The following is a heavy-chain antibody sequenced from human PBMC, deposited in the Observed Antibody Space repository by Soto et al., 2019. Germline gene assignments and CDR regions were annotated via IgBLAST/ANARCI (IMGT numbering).Heavy chain of an antibody. Sequence: SETLSLTCTVSGGSISSYYWSWIRQPPGKGLEWIGYIYYSGSTNYNPSLKSRVTISVDTSKNQFSLKLSSVTAADTAVYYCARLFGGSYYYYGMDVWGQGTTVTVSS. CDR1: GGSISSYY. D-gene: IGHD1-26*01. CDR3: ARLFGGSYYYYGMDV. V-gene: IGHV4-59*01. J-gene: IGHJ6*02. CDR2: IYYSGST.